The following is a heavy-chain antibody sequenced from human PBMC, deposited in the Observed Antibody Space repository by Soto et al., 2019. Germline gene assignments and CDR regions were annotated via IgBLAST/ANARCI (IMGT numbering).Heavy chain of an antibody. Sequence: VKVSCKASGYTFTGYYMHWVRQAPGQGLEWMGWINPNSGGTNYAQKFQGWVTMTRDTSISTAYMELSRLRSDDTAVYYCARARRDYYYYGMDLWGQGTTVTVSS. CDR2: INPNSGGT. CDR1: GYTFTGYY. CDR3: ARARRDYYYYGMDL. J-gene: IGHJ6*02. V-gene: IGHV1-2*04.